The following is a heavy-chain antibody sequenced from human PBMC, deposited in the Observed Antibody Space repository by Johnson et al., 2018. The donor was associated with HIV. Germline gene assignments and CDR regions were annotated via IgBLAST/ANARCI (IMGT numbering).Heavy chain of an antibody. J-gene: IGHJ3*02. Sequence: EVQLVESGGGLIKPGGSLRLSCAASGVTFSNAWMSWVRQAPGKGLEWVGRIKSKTDGGTTDYAAPVKGRFTISRDDSKNNLYLQMDSLRAEDTAVYYCAREIQYFTAFDIWGQGTMVTVSS. D-gene: IGHD3-9*01. V-gene: IGHV3-15*01. CDR3: AREIQYFTAFDI. CDR1: GVTFSNAW. CDR2: IKSKTDGGTT.